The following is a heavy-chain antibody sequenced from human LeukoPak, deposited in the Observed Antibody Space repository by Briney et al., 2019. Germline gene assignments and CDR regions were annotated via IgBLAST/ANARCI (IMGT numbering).Heavy chain of an antibody. D-gene: IGHD3-22*01. J-gene: IGHJ4*02. V-gene: IGHV4-59*11. CDR3: ARVRDRSSYFYDLDY. CDR1: GVSISSHY. CDR2: IHYSGST. Sequence: NASETLSLTCTVSGVSISSHYWSWVRQPPGKGLEWIGCIHYSGSTNYNPSLKSRVTISVDTSKNQFSLKLSSVTAADTAVYYCARVRDRSSYFYDLDYWGQGTLVTVSS.